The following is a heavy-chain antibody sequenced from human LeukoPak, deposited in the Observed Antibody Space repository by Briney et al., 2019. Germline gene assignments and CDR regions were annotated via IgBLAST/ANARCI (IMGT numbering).Heavy chain of an antibody. CDR1: GGSISSYY. V-gene: IGHV4-59*01. D-gene: IGHD6-19*01. CDR3: ARRHPSGLVDY. CDR2: IYYSGST. J-gene: IGHJ4*02. Sequence: SETLSLTRTVSGGSISSYYWSWIRQPPGKGLEWIGYIYYSGSTNYNPSLKSRVTISVDTSKNQFSVKLSSVTAADTAVYYCARRHPSGLVDYWGQGTLVTVSS.